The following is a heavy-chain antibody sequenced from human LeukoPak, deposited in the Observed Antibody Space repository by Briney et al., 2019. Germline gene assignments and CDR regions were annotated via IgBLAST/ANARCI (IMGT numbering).Heavy chain of an antibody. V-gene: IGHV1-24*01. Sequence: ASVKVSCKVSGFTLSEVSIHWVRQAPGKGLEWVGGFDPKDGAAVYAERFRDRVILTDDRSSNTAYMDLNRLGADDTAVYYCATGVYCLTTTCPGYGNYYYFMDVWGEGTTVTV. CDR1: GFTLSEVS. CDR3: ATGVYCLTTTCPGYGNYYYFMDV. CDR2: FDPKDGAA. J-gene: IGHJ6*02. D-gene: IGHD4/OR15-4a*01.